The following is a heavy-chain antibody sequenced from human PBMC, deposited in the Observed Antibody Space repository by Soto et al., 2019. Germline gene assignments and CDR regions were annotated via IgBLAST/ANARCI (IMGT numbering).Heavy chain of an antibody. CDR3: AKDYIYSVYDTPWYDP. D-gene: IGHD5-12*01. CDR2: ISYDGSNK. CDR1: GFTFSSYG. V-gene: IGHV3-30*18. J-gene: IGHJ5*02. Sequence: PGGSLRLSCAASGFTFSSYGMHWVRQAPGKGLEWVAVISYDGSNKYYADSVKGRFTISRDNSKNTLYLQMNSLRAEDTAVYYCAKDYIYSVYDTPWYDPCGKGTLNTVSS.